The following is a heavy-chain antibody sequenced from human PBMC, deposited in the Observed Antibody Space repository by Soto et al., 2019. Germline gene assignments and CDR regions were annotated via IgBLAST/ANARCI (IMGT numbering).Heavy chain of an antibody. CDR1: GFIFSDHA. CDR3: AQPFGCRGGTCSLAWGDYYYGMEV. D-gene: IGHD2-15*01. J-gene: IGHJ6*02. V-gene: IGHV3-23*01. CDR2: ISDSGDST. Sequence: EGQLLGSGGGLAQPGGSLRLSCAASGFIFSDHAMSWVRQAPGKGLEWVSAISDSGDSTYYADSVKGRFTISRDNPKNTLYPQMNSVRDEDTAVYYCAQPFGCRGGTCSLAWGDYYYGMEVWGQGATVIVSS.